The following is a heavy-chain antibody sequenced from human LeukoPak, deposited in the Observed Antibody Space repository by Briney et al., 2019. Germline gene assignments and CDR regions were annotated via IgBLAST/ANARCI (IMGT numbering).Heavy chain of an antibody. CDR1: GGSISSSSYY. J-gene: IGHJ5*02. CDR3: ARPVVAATRAPYNWFDP. CDR2: IYYSGST. D-gene: IGHD2-15*01. Sequence: SETLSLTCTVSGGSISSSSYYWGWIRQPPGKGLEWIGSIYYSGSTYYNPSLKSRVTISVDTSKNQFSLKLSSVTAADTAVYYCARPVVAATRAPYNWFDPWGQGTLVTVSS. V-gene: IGHV4-39*01.